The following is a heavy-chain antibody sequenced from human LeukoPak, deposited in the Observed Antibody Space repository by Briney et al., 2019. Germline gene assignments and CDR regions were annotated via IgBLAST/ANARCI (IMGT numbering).Heavy chain of an antibody. V-gene: IGHV1-69*06. CDR2: IILMFGTA. Sequence: SVKVSCKASGGTFSSYAISWVRQAPGEGLEWMGGIILMFGTANYAQKFQGRVTITADKSTSTAYMELSSLRAEDTAVYYCAKGPVVTFDIWGQGTMVTVSS. J-gene: IGHJ3*02. CDR3: AKGPVVTFDI. D-gene: IGHD2-15*01. CDR1: GGTFSSYA.